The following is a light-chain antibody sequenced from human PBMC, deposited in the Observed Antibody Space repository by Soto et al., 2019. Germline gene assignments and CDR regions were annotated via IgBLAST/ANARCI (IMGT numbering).Light chain of an antibody. Sequence: IVRTHSPATLCVSPGEIATLSVRAIQSVSIDLAWYQQKPGQAPRLLIYDASNRATGIPARFSGSGSGTDFTLTISSLEPDDFAVYYCQQRSNWPPITFGGGTKVDIK. CDR2: DAS. CDR3: QQRSNWPPIT. J-gene: IGKJ4*01. CDR1: QSVSID. V-gene: IGKV3-11*01.